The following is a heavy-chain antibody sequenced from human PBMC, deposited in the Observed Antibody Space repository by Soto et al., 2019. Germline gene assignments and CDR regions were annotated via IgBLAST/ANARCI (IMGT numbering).Heavy chain of an antibody. D-gene: IGHD3-10*01. V-gene: IGHV4-31*03. CDR1: GGSISSGGYY. Sequence: PSETLSLTCTVSGGSISSGGYYWSWIRQHPGKGLEWIGYIYYSGSTYYNPSLKSRVTISVDTSKNQFFLKLSSVTAADTAVYYCAREHYYGSGSYYKPGFYFDYWGQGTLVTVSS. CDR3: AREHYYGSGSYYKPGFYFDY. CDR2: IYYSGST. J-gene: IGHJ4*02.